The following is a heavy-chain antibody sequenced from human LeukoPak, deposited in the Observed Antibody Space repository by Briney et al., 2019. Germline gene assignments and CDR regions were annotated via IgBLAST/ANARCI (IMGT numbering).Heavy chain of an antibody. CDR2: ISGSGGST. CDR3: AKDSADYYGSGSEGY. CDR1: GLTFNNYA. Sequence: PGGSLRLSCAVSGLTFNNYAMSWVRQAPGKGLEWVSAISGSGGSTYYADSVKGRFTISRDNSKNTLYLQMNSLRAEDTAVYYCAKDSADYYGSGSEGYWGQGTLVTVSS. V-gene: IGHV3-23*01. J-gene: IGHJ4*02. D-gene: IGHD3-10*01.